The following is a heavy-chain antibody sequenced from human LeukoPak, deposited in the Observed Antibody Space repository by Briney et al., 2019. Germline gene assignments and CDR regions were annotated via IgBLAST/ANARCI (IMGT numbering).Heavy chain of an antibody. J-gene: IGHJ3*02. CDR3: VRPPLDSSGHSFDI. CDR2: ISSSTSYI. CDR1: GYTFSDHY. Sequence: GGSLRLSCAVPGYTFSDHYIDWVRQAPGKGLEWVSSISSSTSYIYYGDSVKGRFTISRDNAKNSLYLQMNSLRVEDTAVYYCVRPPLDSSGHSFDIWGQGTMVTVSS. D-gene: IGHD3-22*01. V-gene: IGHV3-21*01.